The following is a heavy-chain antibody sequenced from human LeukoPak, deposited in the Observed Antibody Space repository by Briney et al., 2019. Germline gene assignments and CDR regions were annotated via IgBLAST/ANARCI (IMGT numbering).Heavy chain of an antibody. D-gene: IGHD2-8*01. CDR2: IFYSGST. CDR1: GASISCYY. CDR3: ARHNGPYGGAFDI. V-gene: IGHV4-59*08. J-gene: IGHJ3*02. Sequence: NPSETLSLTCTVSGASISCYYWSWVRQPPLKGLEWIGYIFYSGSTSYEPSLRSRVAMSVDTSNNQLSLRLSSVTAADTAVYYCARHNGPYGGAFDIWGQGTMVTVSS.